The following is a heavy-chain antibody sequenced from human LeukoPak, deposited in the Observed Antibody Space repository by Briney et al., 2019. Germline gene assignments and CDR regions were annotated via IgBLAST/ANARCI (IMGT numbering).Heavy chain of an antibody. V-gene: IGHV3-23*01. J-gene: IGHJ4*02. CDR2: ISGSGGST. CDR1: GFTFSSCA. Sequence: GGSLRLSCAASGFTFSSCAMSWVRQAPGKGLEWVSAISGSGGSTYYADSVRGRFTISRDNSKNTLYLQMNSLRAEDTAVYYCAKEAFRYCSSTNCYRGDYWGQGTLVTVSS. D-gene: IGHD2-2*02. CDR3: AKEAFRYCSSTNCYRGDY.